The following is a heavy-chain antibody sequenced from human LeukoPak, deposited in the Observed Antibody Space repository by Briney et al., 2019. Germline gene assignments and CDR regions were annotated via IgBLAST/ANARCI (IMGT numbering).Heavy chain of an antibody. J-gene: IGHJ4*02. Sequence: GGSLGLSCAASGFTFSSYGMHWVRQAPGKGLEWVAVISYDGSNKYYADSVKGRFTISRDNSKNTLYLQMNSLRAEDTAVYYRARESHADSSDYYYENGCFDYWGQGTLVTVSS. D-gene: IGHD3-22*01. V-gene: IGHV3-30*06. CDR2: ISYDGSNK. CDR3: ARESHADSSDYYYENGCFDY. CDR1: GFTFSSYG.